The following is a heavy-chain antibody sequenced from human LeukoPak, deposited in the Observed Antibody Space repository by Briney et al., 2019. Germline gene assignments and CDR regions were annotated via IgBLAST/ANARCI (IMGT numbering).Heavy chain of an antibody. V-gene: IGHV4-39*07. Sequence: AETLSLTCTVSGDSLSSTTYYWGWIRQTPGKGLEWIGSIYYSGSTYYNPSLKSRVTISVDTSKNQFSLNLRSVTAADTAVYYCARDAYNYGGRTHPYYFDYWGQGTLVTVSS. J-gene: IGHJ4*02. CDR2: IYYSGST. D-gene: IGHD5-18*01. CDR1: GDSLSSTTYY. CDR3: ARDAYNYGGRTHPYYFDY.